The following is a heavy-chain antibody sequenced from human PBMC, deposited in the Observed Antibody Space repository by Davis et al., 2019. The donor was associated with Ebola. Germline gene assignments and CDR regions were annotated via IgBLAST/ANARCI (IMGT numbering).Heavy chain of an antibody. CDR3: ARGYYYDSSGYLRRSAGGMDV. V-gene: IGHV4-59*02. Sequence: MPSETLSLTCTVSGGSVSNYYWSWIRQPPGKGLEWIGYIYYRGSTNYNPSLKSRVTISVDTSKNQFSLKLSSVTAADTAVYYCARGYYYDSSGYLRRSAGGMDVWGQGTTVTVSS. CDR1: GGSVSNYY. CDR2: IYYRGST. D-gene: IGHD3-22*01. J-gene: IGHJ6*02.